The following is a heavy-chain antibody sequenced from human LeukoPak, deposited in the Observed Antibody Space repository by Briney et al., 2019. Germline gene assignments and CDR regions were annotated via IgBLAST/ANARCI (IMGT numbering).Heavy chain of an antibody. CDR2: IYPDDSDT. D-gene: IGHD2-2*01. V-gene: IGHV5-51*01. CDR3: ARRGYCSSTACSVAAFDI. J-gene: IGHJ3*02. CDR1: GYTFSNNW. Sequence: GESLKISCEGSGYTFSNNWIGWVRQMPGKGLEWMGIIYPDDSDTRYSPSFQGQVTISADKSISTAYLQWSSLKASDTAMYYCARRGYCSSTACSVAAFDIWGQGTMVTVSS.